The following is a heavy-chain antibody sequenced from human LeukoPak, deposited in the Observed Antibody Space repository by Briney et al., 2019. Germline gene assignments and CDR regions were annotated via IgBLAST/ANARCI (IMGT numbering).Heavy chain of an antibody. Sequence: QPGGSLRLSCAASGFTFSSYAMSWVRQAPGKGLEWVSSASGSGGSTYYADSVKGRFTISRDNSKNTLYLQMNSLRAEDTAVYYCARASRYGDPGDYWGQGTLVTVSS. CDR3: ARASRYGDPGDY. V-gene: IGHV3-23*01. CDR2: ASGSGGST. D-gene: IGHD4-17*01. J-gene: IGHJ4*02. CDR1: GFTFSSYA.